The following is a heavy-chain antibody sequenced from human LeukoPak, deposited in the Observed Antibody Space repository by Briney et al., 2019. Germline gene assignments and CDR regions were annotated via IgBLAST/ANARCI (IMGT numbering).Heavy chain of an antibody. CDR1: GFTFSSYG. D-gene: IGHD3-16*01. V-gene: IGHV3-30*18. CDR3: AKDWGYGLDY. J-gene: IGHJ4*02. CDR2: ISYDGSNK. Sequence: PGGSLRLSCAASGFTFSSYGMHWVRQAPGKGLEWEAVISYDGSNKYYADSVKGRFTISRDNSKNTLYLQMNSLRAEDTAVYYCAKDWGYGLDYWGQGTLVTVSS.